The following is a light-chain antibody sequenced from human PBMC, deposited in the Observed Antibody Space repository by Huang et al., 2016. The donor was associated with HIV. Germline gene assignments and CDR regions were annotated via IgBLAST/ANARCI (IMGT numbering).Light chain of an antibody. CDR3: QQYDNWPLT. CDR2: GAS. V-gene: IGKV3-15*01. J-gene: IGKJ5*01. CDR1: HSVSSN. Sequence: ERVMTQSPATLSVAPGERVTLSCRASHSVSSNLAGYQQKPGQAPRLLIHGASTRATGIPARFSGSGSGTEFNLAISSLQSEDSGVYFCQQYDNWPLTFGQGTRLEIK.